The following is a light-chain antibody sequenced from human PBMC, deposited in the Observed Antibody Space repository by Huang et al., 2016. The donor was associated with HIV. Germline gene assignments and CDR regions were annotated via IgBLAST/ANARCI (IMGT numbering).Light chain of an antibody. Sequence: DIQMSQSPSSLSGSVGDRVSITCRASQSIRNYLNWYQQKPGRAPNLLISAASSLQSGVPSRFTGSGSGTDFTLTITNLQPEDFATYYCQQSYNAPYTFGQGTKVEIK. J-gene: IGKJ2*01. V-gene: IGKV1-39*01. CDR1: QSIRNY. CDR2: AAS. CDR3: QQSYNAPYT.